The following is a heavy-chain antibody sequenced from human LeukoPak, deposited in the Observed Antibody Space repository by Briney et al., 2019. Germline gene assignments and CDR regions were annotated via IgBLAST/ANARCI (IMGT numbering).Heavy chain of an antibody. CDR1: GYTFTGYY. V-gene: IGHV1-46*01. CDR3: ARVKSYYYDTSDKDAFDI. Sequence: ASVKVSCKAAGYTFTGYYMHWVRQAPGQGLEWMGIINPRGGSTSYTQKFQGRVTMTRDTSTSTVYMELSSLRSEDTAVYYCARVKSYYYDTSDKDAFDIWGQGTMVTVSS. CDR2: INPRGGST. D-gene: IGHD3-22*01. J-gene: IGHJ3*02.